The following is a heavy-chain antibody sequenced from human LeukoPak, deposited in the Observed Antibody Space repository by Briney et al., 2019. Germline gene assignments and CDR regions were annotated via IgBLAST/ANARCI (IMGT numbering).Heavy chain of an antibody. D-gene: IGHD3-10*01. J-gene: IGHJ5*02. V-gene: IGHV4-59*12. CDR1: GGSISSYY. Sequence: SETLSLTCTVSGGSISSYYWSWIRQPPGKGLEWIGYIYYSGSTNYNPSLKSRVTISVDTSKNQFSLKLSSVTAADTAVYYCASRADYYGSGSQENWFDPWGQGTLVTVSS. CDR2: IYYSGST. CDR3: ASRADYYGSGSQENWFDP.